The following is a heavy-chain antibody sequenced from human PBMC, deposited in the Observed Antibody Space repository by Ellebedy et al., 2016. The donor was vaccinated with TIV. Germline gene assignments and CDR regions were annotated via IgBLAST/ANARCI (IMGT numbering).Heavy chain of an antibody. D-gene: IGHD2-8*02. CDR1: GGTFSSYA. Sequence: SVKVSXXASGGTFSSYAISWVRQAPGQGLEWMGGIIPIFGTANYAQKFQGRVTITADKSTSTAYMELSSLRSEDTAVYYCARPGDDGGVSYYYGMDVWGQGTTVTVSS. V-gene: IGHV1-69*06. CDR2: IIPIFGTA. J-gene: IGHJ6*02. CDR3: ARPGDDGGVSYYYGMDV.